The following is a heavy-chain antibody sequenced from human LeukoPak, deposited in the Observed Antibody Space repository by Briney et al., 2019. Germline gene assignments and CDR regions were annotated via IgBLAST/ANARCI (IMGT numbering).Heavy chain of an antibody. Sequence: SETLSPTCTVSGGSISSGDYYWSWIRQPPGKGLEWIGYIYYSGSTYYNPSLKSRVTISVDTSKNQFSLKLSSVTAADTAVYYCARGYSYGFNWFDPWGQGTLVTVSS. CDR3: ARGYSYGFNWFDP. CDR2: IYYSGST. J-gene: IGHJ5*02. CDR1: GGSISSGDYY. V-gene: IGHV4-30-4*01. D-gene: IGHD5-18*01.